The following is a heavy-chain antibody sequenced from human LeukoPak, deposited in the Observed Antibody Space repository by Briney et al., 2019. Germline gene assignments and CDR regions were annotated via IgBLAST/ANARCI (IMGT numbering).Heavy chain of an antibody. CDR1: GGSISSYY. V-gene: IGHV4-59*01. CDR3: ARTYTGYDRRTYYYYYGMDV. Sequence: SETLSLTCTVSGGSISSYYGSWIRQPPGKGLEWIGYIYYSGSTNYNPSLKSRVTISVDTSKNQFSLKLSSVTAADTAVYYCARTYTGYDRRTYYYYYGMDVWGQGTTVTVSS. J-gene: IGHJ6*02. CDR2: IYYSGST. D-gene: IGHD5-12*01.